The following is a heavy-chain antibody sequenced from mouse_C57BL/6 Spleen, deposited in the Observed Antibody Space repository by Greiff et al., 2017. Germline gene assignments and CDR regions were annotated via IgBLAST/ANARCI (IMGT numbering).Heavy chain of an antibody. J-gene: IGHJ3*01. V-gene: IGHV1-50*01. CDR2: IDPSDSYT. D-gene: IGHD3-2*02. CDR1: GYTFTSYW. CDR3: AREDSSGSPWFAY. Sequence: QVQLQQPGAELVKPGASVKLSCKASGYTFTSYWMQWVKQRPGQGLEWIGEIDPSDSYTNYNQKFKGKATLTVDTSSSTAYMQLSSLTSEDSAVYYCAREDSSGSPWFAYWGQGPLVTVSA.